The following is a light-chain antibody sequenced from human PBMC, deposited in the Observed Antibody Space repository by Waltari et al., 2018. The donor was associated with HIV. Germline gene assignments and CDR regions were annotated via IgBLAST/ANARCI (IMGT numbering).Light chain of an antibody. CDR2: KAT. CDR1: DTINKW. Sequence: DIQMTQSPSSVSASIGDRLSITCRPSDTINKWLAWYQQKPGKAPNLLIYKATILETGDPSRFSGSVSEADFTLTITNLQSDEFATYYCQQYETDSRSFGQGTKV. CDR3: QQYETDSRS. V-gene: IGKV1-5*03. J-gene: IGKJ1*01.